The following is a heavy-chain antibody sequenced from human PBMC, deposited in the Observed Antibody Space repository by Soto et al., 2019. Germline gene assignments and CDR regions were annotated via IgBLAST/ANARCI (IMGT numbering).Heavy chain of an antibody. CDR2: INPNSGGT. D-gene: IGHD5-12*01. CDR1: GYTFTGYY. J-gene: IGHJ3*02. CDR3: ARADSGYDYATNPYLLRNDAFDI. Sequence: QVQLVQSGAEVKKPGASVKVSCKASGYTFTGYYMHWVRQAPGQGLEWMGWINPNSGGTNYAQKFQGWVTMTRDTSISTAYMELSRLRSDDTAVYYCARADSGYDYATNPYLLRNDAFDIWGQGTMVTVSS. V-gene: IGHV1-2*04.